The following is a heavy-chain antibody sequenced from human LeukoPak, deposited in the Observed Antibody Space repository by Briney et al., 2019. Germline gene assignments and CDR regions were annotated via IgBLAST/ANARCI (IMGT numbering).Heavy chain of an antibody. D-gene: IGHD3-10*01. CDR1: GFTVSSNY. Sequence: GGSLRLSCAASGFTVSSNYMSWVRQAPGKGLEWVSVIYSGGSTYYADSVEGRFTISRDNSKNTLYLQMNSLRAEDTAVYYCARDVLLWFGERRDYWGQGTLVTVSS. CDR2: IYSGGST. V-gene: IGHV3-66*01. CDR3: ARDVLLWFGERRDY. J-gene: IGHJ4*02.